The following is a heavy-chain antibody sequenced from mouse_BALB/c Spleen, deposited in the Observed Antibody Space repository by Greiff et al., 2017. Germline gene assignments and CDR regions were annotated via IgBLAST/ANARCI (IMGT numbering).Heavy chain of an antibody. J-gene: IGHJ3*01. Sequence: EVKLMESGGGLVKPGGSLKLSCAASGFTFSDYYMYWVRQTPEKRLEWVATISDGGSYTYYPDSVKGRFTISRDNAKNNLYLQMSSLKSEDTAMYYCARGSGNYLAWFAYWGQGTLVTVSA. CDR1: GFTFSDYY. D-gene: IGHD2-1*01. V-gene: IGHV5-4*02. CDR3: ARGSGNYLAWFAY. CDR2: ISDGGSYT.